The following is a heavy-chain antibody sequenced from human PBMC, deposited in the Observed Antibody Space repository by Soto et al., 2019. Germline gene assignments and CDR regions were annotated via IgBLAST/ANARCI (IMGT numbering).Heavy chain of an antibody. J-gene: IGHJ3*01. CDR1: RGSISDGAYY. V-gene: IGHV4-31*03. D-gene: IGHD3-22*01. Sequence: SKTQSLTCTVSRGSISDGAYYCSWIRQHPGKGLEWFGDIYYSGIAYYNPSLKSRVTISVDTSKKQFSLKLSSVSAADTAVYYCATCYNYYDCFDGCDGWGQGIMV. CDR2: IYYSGIA. CDR3: ATCYNYYDCFDGCDG.